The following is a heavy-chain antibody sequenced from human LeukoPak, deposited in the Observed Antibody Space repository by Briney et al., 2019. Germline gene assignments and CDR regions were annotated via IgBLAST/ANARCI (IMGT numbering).Heavy chain of an antibody. CDR3: ATGRGYSGYATDY. D-gene: IGHD5-12*01. CDR1: GFTFSSYA. J-gene: IGHJ4*02. CDR2: ISGSGGST. V-gene: IGHV3-23*01. Sequence: GGSLRLSCAASGFTFSSYAMSWVRQAPGKGLEGVSAISGSGGSTYYADSVKGRFTISRDNSKNTLYLQMNSLRAEDTAVYYCATGRGYSGYATDYWGQGTLVTVSS.